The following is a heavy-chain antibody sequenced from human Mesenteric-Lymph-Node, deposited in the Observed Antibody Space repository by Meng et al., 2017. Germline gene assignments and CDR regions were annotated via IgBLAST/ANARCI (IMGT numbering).Heavy chain of an antibody. Sequence: GESLKISCAASGFTFSSYGMHWVRQAPGKGLEWVAVISYDGSNKYYADSVKGRFTISRDNAKNSLYLQMNSLRAEDTAVYYCARDSQTYYYGSGSYYKRTENNWFDPWGQGTLVTVSS. CDR2: ISYDGSNK. V-gene: IGHV3-30*12. J-gene: IGHJ5*02. CDR1: GFTFSSYG. CDR3: ARDSQTYYYGSGSYYKRTENNWFDP. D-gene: IGHD3-10*01.